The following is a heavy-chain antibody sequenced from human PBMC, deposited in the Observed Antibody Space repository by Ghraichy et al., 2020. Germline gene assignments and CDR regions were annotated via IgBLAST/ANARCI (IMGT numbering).Heavy chain of an antibody. CDR2: ISSIGNTI. CDR3: AREGPGGMIDY. CDR1: GYSFSSYE. Sequence: GGSLRLSCAASGYSFSSYEMNWVRQAPGKGPEWVAYISSIGNTIYYADSVKGRFTISRDNAKNSLYLQMNSLRAEDTAVYYCAREGPGGMIDYWGQGTLVTVSS. J-gene: IGHJ4*02. V-gene: IGHV3-48*03. D-gene: IGHD3-10*01.